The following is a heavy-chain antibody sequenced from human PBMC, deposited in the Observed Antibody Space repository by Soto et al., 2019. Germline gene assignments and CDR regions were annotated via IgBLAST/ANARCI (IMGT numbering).Heavy chain of an antibody. CDR2: INPNSGGT. CDR3: AKDSGSYYRY. D-gene: IGHD1-26*01. J-gene: IGHJ4*02. V-gene: IGHV1-2*02. CDR1: GYTFSGYY. Sequence: ASVKVSCKASGYTFSGYYIHWLRQAPGQGLEWMGWINPNSGGTNYAQKFQGRVTVTRDTPTSTAYMELSRLTSDDTAVYYCAKDSGSYYRYWGQGTLVTVSS.